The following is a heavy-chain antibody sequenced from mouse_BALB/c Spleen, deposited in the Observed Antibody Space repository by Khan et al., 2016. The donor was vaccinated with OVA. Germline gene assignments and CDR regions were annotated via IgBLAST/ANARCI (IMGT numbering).Heavy chain of an antibody. CDR1: GYSITSDYA. D-gene: IGHD3-3*01. CDR3: TGGRAY. J-gene: IGHJ3*01. Sequence: QLEESGPGLVKPSQSLSLTCTVTGYSITSDYAWNWIRQFPGNKLEWMGNISYSGSISYTPSLKSRISITRDTSKNQFFLQWSSVTTEDTATYYCTGGRAYWGQGTLVTVSA. V-gene: IGHV3-2*02. CDR2: ISYSGSI.